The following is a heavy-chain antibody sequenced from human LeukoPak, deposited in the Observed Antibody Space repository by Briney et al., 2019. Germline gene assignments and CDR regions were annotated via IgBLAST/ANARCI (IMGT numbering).Heavy chain of an antibody. D-gene: IGHD2-15*01. V-gene: IGHV5-51*01. CDR2: IYPGSSDT. J-gene: IGHJ5*02. CDR3: ARSGSPYNWLDP. Sequence: GESLKISCKASGYSFTTYWIGWVRPMPGKGLEWMGAIYPGSSDTRYNPSFQGQVTISADNSIDTAYLQWSSLKSSDTAIYYCARSGSPYNWLDPWGQGTLVSVSS. CDR1: GYSFTTYW.